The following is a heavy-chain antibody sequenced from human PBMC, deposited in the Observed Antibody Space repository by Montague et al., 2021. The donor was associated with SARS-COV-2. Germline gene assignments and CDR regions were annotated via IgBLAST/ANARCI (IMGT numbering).Heavy chain of an antibody. CDR2: MYYDGSP. J-gene: IGHJ5*02. Sequence: SETLSLTCTVSGGSISIYYWSWIRQPPGKGLEWIGYMYYDGSPKYNPSLRGRVTISVDKSKNQCSLKLSSVTAADTAAYYCARRSLGYCSGGSCYSAFDPWGQGTLVTVSS. V-gene: IGHV4-59*01. CDR3: ARRSLGYCSGGSCYSAFDP. CDR1: GGSISIYY. D-gene: IGHD2-15*01.